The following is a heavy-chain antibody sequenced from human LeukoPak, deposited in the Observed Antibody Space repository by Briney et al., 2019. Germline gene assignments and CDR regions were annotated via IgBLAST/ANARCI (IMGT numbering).Heavy chain of an antibody. CDR2: ISYDGSNK. V-gene: IGHV3-30*18. D-gene: IGHD1-26*01. Sequence: GRSLRLSCAASGFTFSSYDMHWVRQAPGKGLEWVAVISYDGSNKYYADSVKGRFTISRDSSKNTLYLQMNSLRAEDTAVYYCAKDAHSGSSYYYYYGMDVWGQGTTVTVSS. J-gene: IGHJ6*02. CDR3: AKDAHSGSSYYYYYGMDV. CDR1: GFTFSSYD.